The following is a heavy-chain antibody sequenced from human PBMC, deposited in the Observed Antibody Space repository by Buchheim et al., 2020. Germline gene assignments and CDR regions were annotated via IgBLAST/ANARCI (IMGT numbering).Heavy chain of an antibody. Sequence: QVQLQESGPGLVKPSQTLSLTCTVSGGSISSGGYYWSWIRQHPRKGLEWIGYIYYSGSTYYNPSLKSRVTILVVKSKNQFSLKLSSVTAADTAVYYCARDPAQPDYYGSGSYGSFGMDVWGQGTT. V-gene: IGHV4-31*03. CDR1: GGSISSGGYY. J-gene: IGHJ6*02. CDR3: ARDPAQPDYYGSGSYGSFGMDV. CDR2: IYYSGST. D-gene: IGHD3-10*01.